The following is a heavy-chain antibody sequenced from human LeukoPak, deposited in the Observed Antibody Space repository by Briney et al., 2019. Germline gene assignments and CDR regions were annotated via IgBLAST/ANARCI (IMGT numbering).Heavy chain of an antibody. J-gene: IGHJ5*02. CDR3: ARGVGTSWFDP. D-gene: IGHD2-15*01. CDR1: QYTFTDYY. Sequence: ASVKVPCKASQYTFTDYYIHWVRQAPGQGLEWMGWMNSKTGGTNSAQMFQDRVTMTRDTSINTAFMEVKRLTTDDTAVYYCARGVGTSWFDPWGQGTPVTVSS. CDR2: MNSKTGGT. V-gene: IGHV1-2*02.